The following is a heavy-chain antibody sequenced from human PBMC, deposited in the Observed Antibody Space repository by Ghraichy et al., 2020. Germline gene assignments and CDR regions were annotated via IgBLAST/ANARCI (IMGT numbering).Heavy chain of an antibody. Sequence: SETLSLTCTVSGGSISSSSYYWGWIRQPPGKGLEWIGSIYYSGSTYYNPSLKSRVTISVDTSKNQFSLKLSSVTAADTAVYYCARHATGRGGPHVPDYWGQGTLVTVSS. CDR3: ARHATGRGGPHVPDY. V-gene: IGHV4-39*01. J-gene: IGHJ4*02. D-gene: IGHD1-1*01. CDR1: GGSISSSSYY. CDR2: IYYSGST.